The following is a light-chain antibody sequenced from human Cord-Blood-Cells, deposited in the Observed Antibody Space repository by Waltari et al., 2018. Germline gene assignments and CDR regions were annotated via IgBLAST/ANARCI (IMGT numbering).Light chain of an antibody. CDR2: DDS. Sequence: DIQMTQYPSTLSASVGDRVTITCRASQGISSWLARYQQKAGKATKLLIYDDSSLESGGPSMFSGSESGTEFTLTISSLQPDDFATYYCQQYNSYSTWTFGQGTKVEIK. J-gene: IGKJ1*01. CDR1: QGISSW. CDR3: QQYNSYSTWT. V-gene: IGKV1-5*01.